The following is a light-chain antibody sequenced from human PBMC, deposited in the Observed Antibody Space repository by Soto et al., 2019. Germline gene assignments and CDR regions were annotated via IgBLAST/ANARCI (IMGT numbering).Light chain of an antibody. CDR2: EVS. CDR3: SSYSSSSTLV. J-gene: IGLJ1*01. CDR1: SSDVGGYNS. V-gene: IGLV2-14*01. Sequence: QSVLTQPASVSGSPGQSITISCTGTSSDVGGYNSVSWYQQHPGKPPNLMVYEVSNGPSGVSNRFSHSKSGNTASLTISGLQAEDEADYYCSSYSSSSTLVFGTGTKVTVL.